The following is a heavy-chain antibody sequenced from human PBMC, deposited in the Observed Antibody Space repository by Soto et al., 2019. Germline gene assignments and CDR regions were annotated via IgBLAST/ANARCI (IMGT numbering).Heavy chain of an antibody. Sequence: QVQLRQWGAGLLKPSETLSLTCAVYGGSFSGYYWSWIRQPPGKGMEYIGEINHSGSTNYNPSLKSRVTISIATSKNQFSLKVSSVTAADTAVYYCAKGWGGGQLVGYWGQGTLVTVSS. CDR1: GGSFSGYY. J-gene: IGHJ4*02. D-gene: IGHD6-6*01. V-gene: IGHV4-34*01. CDR2: INHSGST. CDR3: AKGWGGGQLVGY.